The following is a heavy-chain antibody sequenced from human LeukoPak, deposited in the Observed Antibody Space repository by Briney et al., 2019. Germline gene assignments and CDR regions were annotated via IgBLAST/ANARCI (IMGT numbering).Heavy chain of an antibody. V-gene: IGHV1-69*13. CDR1: GGTFSSYA. CDR2: IIPIFGTA. CDR3: ATPTRYDILTGYLGAFDI. D-gene: IGHD3-9*01. J-gene: IGHJ3*02. Sequence: SVKVSCKASGGTFSSYAISWVRQAPGQGLEWMGGIIPIFGTANYAQKFQGRVTITADESTSTAYMELSSLRAEDTAVYYCATPTRYDILTGYLGAFDIWGQGTMVTVSS.